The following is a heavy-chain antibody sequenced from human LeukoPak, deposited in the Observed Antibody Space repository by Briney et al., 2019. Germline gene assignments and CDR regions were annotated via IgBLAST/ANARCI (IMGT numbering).Heavy chain of an antibody. CDR3: ARRVVRGVDAFDI. CDR2: IYYSGST. CDR1: GGSISSYY. Sequence: SETLSLTCTVSGGSISSYYWSWIRQPPGKGLEWIGYIYYSGSTNYNPSLKSRVTISVDTSKNQFSLELSSVTAADTAVYYCARRVVRGVDAFDIWGQGTMVTVSS. J-gene: IGHJ3*02. V-gene: IGHV4-59*08. D-gene: IGHD3-10*01.